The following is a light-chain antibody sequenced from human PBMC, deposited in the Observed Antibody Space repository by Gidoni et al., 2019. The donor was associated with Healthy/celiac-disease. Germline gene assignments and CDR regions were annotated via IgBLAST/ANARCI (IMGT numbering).Light chain of an antibody. V-gene: IGKV3-11*01. Sequence: EIVLTQSPATLSFAPGERATLSCSASQSISRYLAWYQQKPGQAPRLLIYDASNRATGIPVRFSGSGSGTDFTLTISSLEPEDSAVYYCQQRTSWPETFGQGTKLEI. CDR2: DAS. CDR3: QQRTSWPET. J-gene: IGKJ2*01. CDR1: QSISRY.